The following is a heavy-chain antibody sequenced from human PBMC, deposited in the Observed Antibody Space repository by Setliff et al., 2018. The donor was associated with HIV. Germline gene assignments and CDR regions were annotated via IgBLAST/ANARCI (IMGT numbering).Heavy chain of an antibody. CDR3: ARDQTGVAAAAFGGGSAWSDEGFDI. CDR1: GYTFTSYG. J-gene: IGHJ3*02. D-gene: IGHD6-13*01. V-gene: IGHV1-18*01. Sequence: ASVKVSCKASGYTFTSYGISWVRQAPGQGLEWMGWISGYNGNTNYAQKFQGRVTFTADESTSTAYMELSSLSSEDTAVYYCARDQTGVAAAAFGGGSAWSDEGFDIWGQGTMVTVSS. CDR2: ISGYNGNT.